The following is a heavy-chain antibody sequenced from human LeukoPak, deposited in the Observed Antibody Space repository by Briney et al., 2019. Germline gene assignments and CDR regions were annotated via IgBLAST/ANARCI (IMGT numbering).Heavy chain of an antibody. J-gene: IGHJ6*02. Sequence: GGSQRLSCAASGFTFSSYAMSWVRQAPGKGLEWVSAISGSGGSTYYADSVKGRFTISRDNSKNTLYLQMNSLRAEDTAVYYCATPLGASAPPYYYYGMDVWGQGTTVTVSS. CDR3: ATPLGASAPPYYYYGMDV. D-gene: IGHD2-2*01. CDR2: ISGSGGST. V-gene: IGHV3-23*01. CDR1: GFTFSSYA.